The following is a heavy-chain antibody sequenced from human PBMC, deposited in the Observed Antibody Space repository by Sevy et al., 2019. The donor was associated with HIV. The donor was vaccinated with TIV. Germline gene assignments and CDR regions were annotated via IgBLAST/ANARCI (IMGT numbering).Heavy chain of an antibody. CDR3: ATTKDCYDSSGYPFDY. CDR1: GYTLTQFC. CDR2: FDPEDGDPEDGKT. V-gene: IGHV1-24*01. J-gene: IGHJ4*02. D-gene: IGHD3-22*01. Sequence: ASVKVSCKVSGYTLTQFCMHWVRQAPGKGLEWMTSFDPEDGDPEDGKTIYAQKFLGRVTMTEDTSTDTAYMELSSLRSDGTAVYYCATTKDCYDSSGYPFDYWGQGTLVTVSS.